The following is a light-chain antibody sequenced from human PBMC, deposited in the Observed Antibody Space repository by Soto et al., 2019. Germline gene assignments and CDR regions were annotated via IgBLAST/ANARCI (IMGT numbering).Light chain of an antibody. Sequence: QSVLTQPASVSGSPGQSITISCTGTSSDVGSYNLVSWYQQHPGKAPKLMIYEGSKRPSGVSNRFSGSKSGNTASLTIPGLQAEDEADYYCCSYAGSSTSLYVFGTGTKVTVL. CDR2: EGS. CDR3: CSYAGSSTSLYV. V-gene: IGLV2-23*01. CDR1: SSDVGSYNL. J-gene: IGLJ1*01.